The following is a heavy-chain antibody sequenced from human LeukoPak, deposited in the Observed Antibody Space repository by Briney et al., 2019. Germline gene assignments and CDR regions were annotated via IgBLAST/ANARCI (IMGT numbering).Heavy chain of an antibody. Sequence: SETLSLTCTVSDDSISDYYRGWIRQPPRKGLEWIGYFYNSGRSTYNPSLKSRVTISADTSKNHFSLKLNSVTTADTAVYYCTRGAGWLIDYWGQGILVTVSS. D-gene: IGHD3-16*01. CDR2: FYNSGRS. V-gene: IGHV4-59*01. CDR3: TRGAGWLIDY. J-gene: IGHJ4*02. CDR1: DDSISDYY.